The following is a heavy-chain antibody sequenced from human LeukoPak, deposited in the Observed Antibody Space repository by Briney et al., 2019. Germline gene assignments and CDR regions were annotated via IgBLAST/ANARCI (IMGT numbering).Heavy chain of an antibody. J-gene: IGHJ4*02. CDR2: INHSGST. CDR1: GGSFSGYY. Sequence: SETLSLTCAVYGGSFSGYYWSWIRQPPGKGLEWIGEINHSGSTNYNPSLKSRVTISVDTSKNQFSLKLGSVTAADTAVYYCARGECFDYWGQGTLVTVSS. V-gene: IGHV4-34*01. CDR3: ARGECFDY.